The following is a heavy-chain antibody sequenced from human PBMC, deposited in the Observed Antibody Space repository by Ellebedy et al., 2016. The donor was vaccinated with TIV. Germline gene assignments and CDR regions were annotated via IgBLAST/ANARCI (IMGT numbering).Heavy chain of an antibody. V-gene: IGHV3-74*01. J-gene: IGHJ5*02. CDR2: INSDGSST. Sequence: GGSLRLXCAASGFTFSSYWMHWVRQAPGKGLVWVSRINSDGSSTSYADSVKGRFTISRDNSKNTLNLQMNSLRVEDTAIYYCAKRSMVETGTPWFDPWGQGTLVTVSS. CDR1: GFTFSSYW. CDR3: AKRSMVETGTPWFDP. D-gene: IGHD2-15*01.